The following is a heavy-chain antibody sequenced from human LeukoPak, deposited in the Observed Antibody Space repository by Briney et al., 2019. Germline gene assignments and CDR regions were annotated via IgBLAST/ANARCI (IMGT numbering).Heavy chain of an antibody. J-gene: IGHJ4*02. CDR3: ARERVEMATISFDY. CDR2: IYTSGST. D-gene: IGHD5-24*01. V-gene: IGHV4-4*08. Sequence: SETLSLTCAVYGGSFSGYYWSWIRQPPGKGLEWIGRIYTSGSTNYNPSLKSRVTISVDTSKNQFSLKLSSVTAADTAVYYCARERVEMATISFDYWGQGTLVTVSP. CDR1: GGSFSGYY.